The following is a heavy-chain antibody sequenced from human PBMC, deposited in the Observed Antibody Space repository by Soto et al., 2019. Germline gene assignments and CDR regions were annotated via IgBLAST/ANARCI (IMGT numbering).Heavy chain of an antibody. CDR2: ISAYNGSA. CDR1: GYTFTSYG. V-gene: IGHV1-18*01. CDR3: ARATRLYCSGGSCYSSHAFDI. D-gene: IGHD2-15*01. Sequence: ASVKVSCKASGYTFTSYGISWVRQAPGQGLEWMGWISAYNGSANYAQKLQGRVTMTTDTSTSTAYMELRSLRSDDTAVYYCARATRLYCSGGSCYSSHAFDIWGQGTMVTVSS. J-gene: IGHJ3*02.